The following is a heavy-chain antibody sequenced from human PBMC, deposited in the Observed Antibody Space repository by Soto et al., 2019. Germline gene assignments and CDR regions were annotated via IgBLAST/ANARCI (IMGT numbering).Heavy chain of an antibody. CDR2: INSGGSST. D-gene: IGHD3-9*01. CDR3: ARAETNYDILTGFPGVYYYGMDV. Sequence: PGGSLRLSCAASGFTFSSYWMHWVRQAPGKGLVWVSRINSGGSSTSYADSVKGRFTISRDNAKNTLYLQMNSLRAEDTAVYYCARAETNYDILTGFPGVYYYGMDVWGQGTTVTVSS. CDR1: GFTFSSYW. J-gene: IGHJ6*02. V-gene: IGHV3-74*01.